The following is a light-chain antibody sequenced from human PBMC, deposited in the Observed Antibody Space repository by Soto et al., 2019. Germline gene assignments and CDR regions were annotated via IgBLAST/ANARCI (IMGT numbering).Light chain of an antibody. CDR3: QQHSDLPLI. Sequence: EIVLTQSPATLSVSPGDRATLSCRASQSISNNLAWYQQKPGQAPRLLIYGASTRAAGIPGRFSGTGSGTEFILTITSLQSEDFALYYCQQHSDLPLIFGGGTKVEI. CDR2: GAS. CDR1: QSISNN. J-gene: IGKJ4*01. V-gene: IGKV3-15*01.